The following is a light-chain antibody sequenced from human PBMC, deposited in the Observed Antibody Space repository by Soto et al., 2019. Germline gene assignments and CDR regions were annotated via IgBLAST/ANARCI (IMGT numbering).Light chain of an antibody. CDR2: GAS. J-gene: IGKJ1*01. CDR3: QQYNNWPPTWT. V-gene: IGKV3-15*01. Sequence: EIVMTQSPATLSVSPGERATLSCRASQSVSSNLAWYQQKPGQAPRLLIYGASTRATGIPAWFSGSGSGTEFTLTISSLQSEDSAVYYCQQYNNWPPTWTFGQGTRVEIK. CDR1: QSVSSN.